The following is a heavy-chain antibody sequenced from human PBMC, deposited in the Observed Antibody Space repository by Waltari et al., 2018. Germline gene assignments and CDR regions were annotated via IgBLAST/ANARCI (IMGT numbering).Heavy chain of an antibody. V-gene: IGHV3-7*01. CDR1: GFCFSRYW. CDR2: INYDGSQK. D-gene: IGHD2-2*01. J-gene: IGHJ4*02. Sequence: DVQLVESGGGLVQPGGSLRLSCGASGFCFSRYWMSWVRQTPGKGLQWVANINYDGSQKYYVDSVKGRFTISRDNAKNSVYLQMNSLRVEDTAVYYCAKSRGFEYWGQGALITVSS. CDR3: AKSRGFEY.